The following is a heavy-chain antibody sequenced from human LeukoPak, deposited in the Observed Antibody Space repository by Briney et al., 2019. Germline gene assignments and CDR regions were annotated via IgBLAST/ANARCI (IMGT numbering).Heavy chain of an antibody. D-gene: IGHD2-21*01. CDR2: ISVSGNT. CDR1: GFTFSDYG. J-gene: IGHJ4*02. V-gene: IGHV3-23*01. CDR3: AKAPVTTCSGAYCYPFDY. Sequence: TGGSLRLSCAASGFTFSDYGMSWVRQAPGKGLEWVSAISVSGNTYHADSVKGRFTISRDSSKNTLYLQMNRLRAEDAAVYYCAKAPVTTCSGAYCYPFDYWGQGTLVTVSS.